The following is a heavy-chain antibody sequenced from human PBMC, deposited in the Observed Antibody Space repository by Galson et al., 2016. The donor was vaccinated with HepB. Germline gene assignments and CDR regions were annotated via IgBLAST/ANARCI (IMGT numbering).Heavy chain of an antibody. CDR1: GFSVRTND. Sequence: LRLSCAVSGFSVRTNDMSWVRQAPGKGLEWVSLIYGDDKTYYSDSVKGRFTISRDSSKNTLYLQMNSLRAEDTAVYYCGASRDGYIDYWGQGALVTISS. D-gene: IGHD5-24*01. CDR3: GASRDGYIDY. V-gene: IGHV3-53*01. J-gene: IGHJ4*01. CDR2: IYGDDKT.